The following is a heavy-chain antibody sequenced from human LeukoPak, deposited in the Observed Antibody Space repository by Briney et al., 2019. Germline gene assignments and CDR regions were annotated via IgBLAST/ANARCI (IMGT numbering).Heavy chain of an antibody. CDR1: GFTFSSYG. J-gene: IGHJ4*02. D-gene: IGHD5/OR15-5a*01. Sequence: GGSLRLSCAASGFTFSSYGTHWVRQAPGKGLEWVAMIWYDGSNTYYADSVKGRFTISRDNSKNTLFLQMDSLRAEDTAVYYCARGRSTTHFDYWGQGTLVTVSS. CDR3: ARGRSTTHFDY. CDR2: IWYDGSNT. V-gene: IGHV3-33*01.